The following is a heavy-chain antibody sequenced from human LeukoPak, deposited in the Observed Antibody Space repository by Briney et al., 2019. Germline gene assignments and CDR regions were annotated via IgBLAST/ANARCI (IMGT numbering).Heavy chain of an antibody. CDR2: ISSSSSYI. V-gene: IGHV3-21*01. CDR3: ARGVGIAAAGSLDY. CDR1: GFTFSSYS. Sequence: NPGGSLRLSCAASGFTFSSYSMNWVRQAPGKGLEWVSSISSSSSYIYYAHSVKGRFTISRDNAKNSLYLQMNSLRAEDTAVYYCARGVGIAAAGSLDYWGQGTLVTVSS. D-gene: IGHD6-13*01. J-gene: IGHJ4*02.